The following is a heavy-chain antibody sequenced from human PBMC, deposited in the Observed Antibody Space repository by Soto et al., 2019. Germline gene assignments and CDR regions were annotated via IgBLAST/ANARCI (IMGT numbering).Heavy chain of an antibody. D-gene: IGHD5-18*01. Sequence: QVQLQESGPGLVKPSQTLSLTCIVSGDSHNTGDYYWTWFRQHPGKGLEFIGYTYYSDSTYYNPTLKSRVAISEDKSKNQFSLKLSSVTAADTALYYCGRRRGNGYDESWGQGTLVTVSS. CDR2: TYYSDST. CDR1: GDSHNTGDYY. J-gene: IGHJ5*02. V-gene: IGHV4-31*03. CDR3: GRRRGNGYDES.